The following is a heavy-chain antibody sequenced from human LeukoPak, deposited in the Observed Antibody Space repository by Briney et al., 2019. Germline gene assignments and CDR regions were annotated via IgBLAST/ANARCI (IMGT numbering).Heavy chain of an antibody. V-gene: IGHV3-23*01. CDR3: ARHIVVVPAAMDY. J-gene: IGHJ4*02. Sequence: GGSLRLSCVGSGFTFRSHAMSWVRQAPEKGLEFVSGIYENGGTTYYADSVKGRFSISRDNSKNTLYLQMNSLRAEDTAVYYCARHIVVVPAAMDYWGQGTLVTVSS. CDR2: IYENGGTT. CDR1: GFTFRSHA. D-gene: IGHD2-2*01.